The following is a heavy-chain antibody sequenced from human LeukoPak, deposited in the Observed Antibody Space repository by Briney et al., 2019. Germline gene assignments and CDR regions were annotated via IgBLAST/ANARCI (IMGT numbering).Heavy chain of an antibody. CDR3: ARLSMVRGVTFDY. CDR1: GGSISSYY. D-gene: IGHD3-10*01. Sequence: SETLSLTCTVSGGSISSYYWSWIRQPPGKGLEWIGYIYYSGSTNYNPSLKSRVTISVDTSKNQFSLKLSSVTAADTAVYCCARLSMVRGVTFDYWGQGTLVTVSS. V-gene: IGHV4-59*08. CDR2: IYYSGST. J-gene: IGHJ4*02.